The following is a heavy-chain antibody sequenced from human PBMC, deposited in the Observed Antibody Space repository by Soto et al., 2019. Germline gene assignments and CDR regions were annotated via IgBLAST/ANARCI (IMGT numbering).Heavy chain of an antibody. CDR2: IFYSGGT. CDR3: ARQATGYYYGWFDP. Sequence: SETLSLTCTVSGGSISSYYWSWIRQPPGKGLEWIGYIFYSGGTNYTPSLKSRVTISVDTSNNQFSLKLSSVTAADTAVYYCARQATGYYYGWFDPWGQGTLVTVSS. J-gene: IGHJ5*02. D-gene: IGHD3-22*01. V-gene: IGHV4-59*08. CDR1: GGSISSYY.